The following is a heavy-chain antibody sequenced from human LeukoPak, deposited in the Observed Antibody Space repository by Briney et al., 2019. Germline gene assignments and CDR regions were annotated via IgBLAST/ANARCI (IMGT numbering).Heavy chain of an antibody. V-gene: IGHV3-11*01. CDR1: GFTFSDYY. CDR2: ISSSGSTI. Sequence: PGGSLRLSCAASGFTFSDYYMSWIRQAPGKGLEWVSYISSSGSTIYYADSVKGRFTISRDNAKNSLYLQMNSLRAEDTAAYYCARAKYNWNPIDYWGQGTLVTVSS. CDR3: ARAKYNWNPIDY. D-gene: IGHD1-20*01. J-gene: IGHJ4*02.